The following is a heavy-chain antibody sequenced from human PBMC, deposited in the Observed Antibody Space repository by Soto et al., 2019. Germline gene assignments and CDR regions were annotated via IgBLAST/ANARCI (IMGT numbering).Heavy chain of an antibody. CDR1: GGTFSSYS. CDR2: IIPMFGTA. V-gene: IGHV1-69*01. Sequence: QVQLVQSGAEVKKPGSSVKVSCKASGGTFSSYSINWVRQAPGQGLEWMGEIIPMFGTANYAPKFQGRVTITADESTSTAYMELSSLRSEDTAVYYCARDGGRHSGGIDYWGQGTLVTVSS. D-gene: IGHD1-26*01. CDR3: ARDGGRHSGGIDY. J-gene: IGHJ4*02.